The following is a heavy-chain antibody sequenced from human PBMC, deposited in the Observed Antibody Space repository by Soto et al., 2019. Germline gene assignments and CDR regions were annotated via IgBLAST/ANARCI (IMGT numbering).Heavy chain of an antibody. V-gene: IGHV1-69*06. D-gene: IGHD6-13*01. CDR2: IIPIFGTA. CDR3: ARFEKRYSSSFGY. CDR1: GGTFSSYA. J-gene: IGHJ4*02. Sequence: VKVSCKASGGTFSSYAISWVRQAPGQGLEWMGGIIPIFGTANYAQKFQGRVTITADKSTSTAYMELSSLRSEDTAVYYCARFEKRYSSSFGYWGQGTLVTVSS.